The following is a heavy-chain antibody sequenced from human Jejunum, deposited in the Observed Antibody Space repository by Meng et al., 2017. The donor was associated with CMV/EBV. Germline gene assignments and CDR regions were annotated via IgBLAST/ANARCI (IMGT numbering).Heavy chain of an antibody. Sequence: ASGITFSSYAMTWVRQAPGKGLEWVAVIYSDGGTTDYADSVKGRFTISRDNSKNTLYLQMNSLRAEDTAVYYCAREEGYTRPHHFDYWGQGTLVTVSS. CDR2: IYSDGGTT. D-gene: IGHD6-13*01. CDR1: GITFSSYA. CDR3: AREEGYTRPHHFDY. V-gene: IGHV3-23*03. J-gene: IGHJ4*02.